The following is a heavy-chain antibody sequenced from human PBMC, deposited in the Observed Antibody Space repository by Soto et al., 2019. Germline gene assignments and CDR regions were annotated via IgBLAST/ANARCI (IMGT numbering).Heavy chain of an antibody. D-gene: IGHD2-2*01. V-gene: IGHV1-18*01. CDR2: ISAYNGDT. J-gene: IGHJ4*02. Sequence: QVQLVQSGAEVKKPGASVKVSCKASGYTFTSYGVTWVRQAPGQGLQWMGWISAYNGDTDYAQQVQGRVTMTTDSSTSTGYRELRSLTSDATAVYYCARGASTLPGFYWGQGTLITVSS. CDR1: GYTFTSYG. CDR3: ARGASTLPGFY.